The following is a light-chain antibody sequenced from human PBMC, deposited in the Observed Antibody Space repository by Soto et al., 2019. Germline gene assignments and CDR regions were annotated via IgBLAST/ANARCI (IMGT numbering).Light chain of an antibody. J-gene: IGKJ1*01. V-gene: IGKV3-20*01. CDR2: GAS. Sequence: EIVLTQSPGTLSLSPWERATLSCRASQSVSSSRLAWYRQKPGQAPRLLIYGASSRATGIPDRFSGSGSGTDFTLTISRLEPEDFAVYYCQQYGSSLWTFDQGTKVDIK. CDR1: QSVSSSR. CDR3: QQYGSSLWT.